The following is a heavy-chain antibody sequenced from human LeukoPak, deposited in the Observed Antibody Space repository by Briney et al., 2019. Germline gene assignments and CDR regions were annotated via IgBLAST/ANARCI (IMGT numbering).Heavy chain of an antibody. Sequence: GGSLRLSCAASGVTISSNYMSWVRQAPGKGLEWVSVIYSGGSTYYADSVKGRFTISRDNPKNTLYLQMNSLRAEDTAVYYCAREGRGGGAFDIWGQGTMVTVSS. J-gene: IGHJ3*02. CDR2: IYSGGST. CDR3: AREGRGGGAFDI. CDR1: GVTISSNY. D-gene: IGHD6-25*01. V-gene: IGHV3-53*01.